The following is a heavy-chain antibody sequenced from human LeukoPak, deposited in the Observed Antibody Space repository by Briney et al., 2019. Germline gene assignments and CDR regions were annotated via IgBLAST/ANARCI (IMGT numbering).Heavy chain of an antibody. J-gene: IGHJ4*02. CDR1: GYTFTSYD. CDR2: MNPNSGNT. V-gene: IGHV1-8*03. D-gene: IGHD2-15*01. Sequence: ASVKVSCKASGYTFTSYDINWVRQATGQGLKWMGWMNPNSGNTGYAQKFQGRVTITRNTSISTAYMELSSLRSEDTAVYYCARAGDCSGGSCYEYYFDYWGQGTLVTVSS. CDR3: ARAGDCSGGSCYEYYFDY.